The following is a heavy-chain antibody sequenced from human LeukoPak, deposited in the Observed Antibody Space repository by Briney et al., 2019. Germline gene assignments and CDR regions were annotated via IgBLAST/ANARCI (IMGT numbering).Heavy chain of an antibody. J-gene: IGHJ4*02. CDR2: MNPKSGNT. V-gene: IGHV1-8*01. D-gene: IGHD3-10*01. CDR1: GYTFTSYD. Sequence: GASVKVSCKASGYTFTSYDVNWVREATGQGLEWMGWMNPKSGNTGYAQKLKGRVTMTTDTSTNTAYMELSSLYSEDTAVYYCAKDLRFGELLENDYWGQGTLVTVSS. CDR3: AKDLRFGELLENDY.